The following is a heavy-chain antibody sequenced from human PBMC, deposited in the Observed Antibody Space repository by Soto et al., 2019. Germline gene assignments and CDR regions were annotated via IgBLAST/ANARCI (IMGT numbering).Heavy chain of an antibody. CDR3: ARDAV. Sequence: EVQLVESGGGLVQPGGSLRLSCAASGFTFSGYWMRWVRQAPGKGLEWVANIKQDGSEQFYVDSVKGRFTISRDNAKNSLYLQMNGLRAEDTAVSYCARDAVWGQGTTVTVSS. V-gene: IGHV3-7*05. J-gene: IGHJ6*02. CDR2: IKQDGSEQ. CDR1: GFTFSGYW.